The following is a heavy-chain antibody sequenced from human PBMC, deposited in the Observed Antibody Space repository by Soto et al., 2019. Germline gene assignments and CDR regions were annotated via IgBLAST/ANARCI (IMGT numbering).Heavy chain of an antibody. V-gene: IGHV3-23*01. CDR1: GFTFSSYA. Sequence: GGSLRLSCAASGFTFSSYAMSWVRQAPGKGLEWVSAISGSGGSTYYADSVKGRFTISRDNSKNTLYLQMNSLRAEDTAVYYCAKETSPYCSSTSCSGYWGQGTLVTVSS. CDR3: AKETSPYCSSTSCSGY. D-gene: IGHD2-2*01. CDR2: ISGSGGST. J-gene: IGHJ4*02.